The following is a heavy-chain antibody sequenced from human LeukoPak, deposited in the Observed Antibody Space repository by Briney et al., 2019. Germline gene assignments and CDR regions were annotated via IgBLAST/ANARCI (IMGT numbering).Heavy chain of an antibody. CDR2: ISGSGGST. CDR3: ANQMARSMIVVVITGNAFDI. J-gene: IGHJ3*02. CDR1: GFTFSSYA. Sequence: PGGSLRLSCAASGFTFSSYAMSWVRQAPGKGLEWVSAISGSGGSTYYADSVKGRFTISRDNSKNTLYLQMNSLRAEDTAVYYCANQMARSMIVVVITGNAFDIWGQGTMVTVSS. D-gene: IGHD3-22*01. V-gene: IGHV3-23*01.